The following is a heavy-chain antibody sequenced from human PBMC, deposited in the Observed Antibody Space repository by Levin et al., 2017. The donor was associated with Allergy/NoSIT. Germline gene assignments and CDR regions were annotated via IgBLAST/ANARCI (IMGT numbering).Heavy chain of an antibody. CDR1: GFTFSSYG. D-gene: IGHD3-22*01. CDR2: ISYDGSNK. J-gene: IGHJ4*02. CDR3: AKGGYYDSSGYHRRFDY. Sequence: PGESLKISCAASGFTFSSYGMHWVRQAPGKGLEWVAVISYDGSNKYYADSVKGRFTISRDNSKNTLYLQMNSLRAEDTAVYYCAKGGYYDSSGYHRRFDYWGQGTLVTVSS. V-gene: IGHV3-30*18.